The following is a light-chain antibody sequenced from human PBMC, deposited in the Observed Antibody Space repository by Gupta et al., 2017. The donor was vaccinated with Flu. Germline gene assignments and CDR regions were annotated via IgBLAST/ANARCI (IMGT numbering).Light chain of an antibody. CDR2: GNS. V-gene: IGLV1-40*01. CDR1: SSNIGEGYG. Sequence: QSVLTQPPSVAGAPGQRVTISCTGSSSNIGEGYGVYWYQQLTGTAPKLLIYGNSKRHSGVPDRFSGSKSGTSASLAITGLQAEDEADYYCQSYDSSLSGVVFGGGTKLTVL. J-gene: IGLJ2*01. CDR3: QSYDSSLSGVV.